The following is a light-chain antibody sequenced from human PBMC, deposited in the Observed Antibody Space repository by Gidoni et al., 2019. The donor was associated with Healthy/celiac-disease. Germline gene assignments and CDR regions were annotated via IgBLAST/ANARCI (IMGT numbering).Light chain of an antibody. J-gene: IGKJ1*01. CDR1: PRVSSY. CDR2: DAS. CDR3: QQRSNWPWT. V-gene: IGKV3-11*01. Sequence: EIVLTQSPATLSLSPGERATLSCRASPRVSSYLAWYQQKPGQAPRLLIYDASNRATGIPARFSGSGSGTDVTLTISSLEPEDFAVYYCQQRSNWPWTFGQXTKVEIK.